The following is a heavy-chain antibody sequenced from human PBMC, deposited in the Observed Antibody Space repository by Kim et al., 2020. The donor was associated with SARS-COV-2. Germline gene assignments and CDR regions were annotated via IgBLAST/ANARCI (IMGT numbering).Heavy chain of an antibody. V-gene: IGHV1-18*01. CDR1: GYIFISYG. D-gene: IGHD2-8*01. CDR2: SSAYNGKT. Sequence: ASVHVSFKASGYIFISYGSSWVRHAPGQGLDWIGGSSAYNGKTNYAQKLQGRVTMTTDTCTSTAYMELRSLRSDDPAVYYCARARGIVLPFDYWGQGTLVTVSS. J-gene: IGHJ4*02. CDR3: ARARGIVLPFDY.